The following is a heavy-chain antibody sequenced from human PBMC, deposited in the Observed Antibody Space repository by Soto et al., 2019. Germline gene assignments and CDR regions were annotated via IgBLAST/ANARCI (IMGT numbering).Heavy chain of an antibody. Sequence: QVQLVQSGAEVKKPGSSVKVSCKASGGTFSSYAITWVRQAPGQGLEWMGGIIPIFGTANYAQKFQGRVTIAPDESTSTAYMELSSLRYEATALYYCARDRGPSSGYYPSWSDPWGQGTLVTVSS. J-gene: IGHJ5*02. CDR1: GGTFSSYA. CDR3: ARDRGPSSGYYPSWSDP. D-gene: IGHD3-22*01. V-gene: IGHV1-69*05. CDR2: IIPIFGTA.